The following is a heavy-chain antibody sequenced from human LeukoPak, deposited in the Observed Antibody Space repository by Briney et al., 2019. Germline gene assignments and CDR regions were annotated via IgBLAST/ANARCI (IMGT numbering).Heavy chain of an antibody. CDR3: VKDPHSSGRYYFDY. CDR2: ISSDGGST. J-gene: IGHJ4*02. CDR1: GFTFNNYA. D-gene: IGHD6-19*01. V-gene: IGHV3-64*05. Sequence: GGSLRLSCSASGFTFNNYALHWVRQAPGKGLEYVSGISSDGGSTNYADSVKGRFTISRDNSKNTMYVQMSTLRVEDTAVYYCVKDPHSSGRYYFDYWGQGTLVTVSS.